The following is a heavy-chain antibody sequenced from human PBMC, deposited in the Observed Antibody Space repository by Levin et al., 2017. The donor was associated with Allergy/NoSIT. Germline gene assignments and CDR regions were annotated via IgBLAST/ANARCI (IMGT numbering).Heavy chain of an antibody. CDR2: ISGSGGST. D-gene: IGHD3-22*01. CDR1: GFTFSSYA. CDR3: AKVGHYYDSSGYYGVHFDY. Sequence: PGGSLRLSCAASGFTFSSYAMSWVRQAPGKGLEWVSAISGSGGSTYYADSVKGRFTISRDNSKNTLYLQMNSLRAEDTAVYYCAKVGHYYDSSGYYGVHFDYWGQGTLVTVSS. V-gene: IGHV3-23*01. J-gene: IGHJ4*02.